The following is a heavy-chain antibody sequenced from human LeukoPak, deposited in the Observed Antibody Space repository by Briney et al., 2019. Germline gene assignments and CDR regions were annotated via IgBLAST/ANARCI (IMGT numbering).Heavy chain of an antibody. CDR1: GGSIIDYY. CDR3: ARGETYNNSSGYYRYYFDY. Sequence: PSETLSLTCTVSGGSIIDYYGSWLRQPPGKGLEWIGFIYYSGSTNYNPSLKSRVTISVDTSKNQFSLKLSSVTAADTAVYYCARGETYNNSSGYYRYYFDYWGQGTLVTVSS. D-gene: IGHD3-22*01. CDR2: IYYSGST. J-gene: IGHJ4*02. V-gene: IGHV4-59*12.